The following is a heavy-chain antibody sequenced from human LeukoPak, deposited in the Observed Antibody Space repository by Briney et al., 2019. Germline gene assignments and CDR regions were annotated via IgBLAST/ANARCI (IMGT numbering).Heavy chain of an antibody. CDR3: ALLAVASDFDY. Sequence: GGSLRLSRALSEFPLSVYEINWGPQAPGKGRERVSNIGSSGTNRYYADSVKGRFSISRDNAKSSLYLQMNSLRVEDTAVYYCALLAVASDFDYWGQGALVTVSS. J-gene: IGHJ4*02. V-gene: IGHV3-48*03. CDR1: EFPLSVYE. CDR2: IGSSGTNR. D-gene: IGHD6-19*01.